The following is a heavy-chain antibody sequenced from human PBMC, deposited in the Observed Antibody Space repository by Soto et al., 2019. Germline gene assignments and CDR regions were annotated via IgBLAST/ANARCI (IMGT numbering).Heavy chain of an antibody. V-gene: IGHV3-53*01. D-gene: IGHD5-12*01. CDR1: LFTVSDNF. CDR2: IYDNGYT. J-gene: IGHJ6*02. CDR3: SRTRLFDASGYFYYYYCMDV. Sequence: GGSLRLSCAASLFTVSDNFMSWVRQAPGKGLEWVSTIYDNGYTYYADSVKGRFTISRDNSKNTVYLQMNTLRAEDTAVYYCSRTRLFDASGYFYYYYCMDVCGRGTTVTVSS.